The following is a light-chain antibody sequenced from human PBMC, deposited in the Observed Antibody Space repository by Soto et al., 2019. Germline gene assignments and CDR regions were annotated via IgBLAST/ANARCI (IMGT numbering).Light chain of an antibody. CDR1: QAVSTW. J-gene: IGKJ4*01. V-gene: IGKV1-12*01. Sequence: DLQMTQSPSFVSASVGDRVTITCRASQAVSTWLAWYQQKPGDAPKLLIYAASTLQSGVPSRFSGSGSGTDFTLTIRSLQPEDFATYYSQQANSFPRTFGGGTKVEIK. CDR2: AAS. CDR3: QQANSFPRT.